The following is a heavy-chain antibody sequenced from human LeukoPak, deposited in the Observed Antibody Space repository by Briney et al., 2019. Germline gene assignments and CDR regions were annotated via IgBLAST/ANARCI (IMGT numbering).Heavy chain of an antibody. J-gene: IGHJ4*02. CDR1: GFTFSSYE. Sequence: PGGSLRLSCAASGFTFSSYEMNWVRQAPGKGLEWVSYISSSGSTIYYADSVKGRFTISRDSSKNALYLQMNSLRAEDTAVYYCARRAGDYSHPYDYWGQGTLATVSS. CDR3: ARRAGDYSHPYDY. V-gene: IGHV3-48*03. CDR2: ISSSGSTI. D-gene: IGHD3-22*01.